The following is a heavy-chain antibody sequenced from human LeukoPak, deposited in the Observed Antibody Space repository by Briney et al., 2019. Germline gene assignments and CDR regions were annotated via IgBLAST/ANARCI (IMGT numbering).Heavy chain of an antibody. D-gene: IGHD3-22*01. V-gene: IGHV3-21*01. CDR3: ARGITAYDSSSGY. J-gene: IGHJ4*02. CDR1: GFTFSSYS. Sequence: GGSLRLSCAASGFTFSSYSMNWVRQAPGKGLEWVSSISSSSSYIYYADSVKGRSTISRDNAKISLYLQMNSLRAEDTAVYYCARGITAYDSSSGYWGQGTLVTVSS. CDR2: ISSSSSYI.